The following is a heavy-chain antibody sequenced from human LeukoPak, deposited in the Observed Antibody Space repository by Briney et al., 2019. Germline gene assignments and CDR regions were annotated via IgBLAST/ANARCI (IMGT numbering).Heavy chain of an antibody. D-gene: IGHD4-17*01. Sequence: SCKASGYTFTSYYMHWVRQAPGKGLEWVAVISYDGSNKYYADSVKGRFTISRDNSKNTLYLQMNSLRAEDTAVYYCARDPGDYGGDFMYYFDYWGQGTLVTVSS. J-gene: IGHJ4*02. CDR3: ARDPGDYGGDFMYYFDY. CDR1: GYTFTSYY. V-gene: IGHV3-30-3*01. CDR2: ISYDGSNK.